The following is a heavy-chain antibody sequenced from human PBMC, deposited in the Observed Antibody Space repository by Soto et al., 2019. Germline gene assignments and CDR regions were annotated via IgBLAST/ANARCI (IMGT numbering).Heavy chain of an antibody. V-gene: IGHV4-4*07. CDR3: ARDPSYNWRFAGRFDP. Sequence: SETLSLTCTVSGGSINNYYWSWIRQSAGKGLEWLGRIQTSGYTNYNPSLKGRVTMSIDTSKNQFSLNLSPVTAADTAVYYCARDPSYNWRFAGRFDPWGQGTLVTVSS. D-gene: IGHD1-20*01. CDR1: GGSINNYY. J-gene: IGHJ5*02. CDR2: IQTSGYT.